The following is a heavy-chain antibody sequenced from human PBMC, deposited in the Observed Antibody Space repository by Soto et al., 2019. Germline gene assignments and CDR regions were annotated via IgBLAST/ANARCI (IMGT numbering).Heavy chain of an antibody. V-gene: IGHV3-23*01. CDR3: AKGGCARSSCSCDW. D-gene: IGHD6-13*01. CDR1: GFTINQYA. J-gene: IGHJ4*02. CDR2: ISGAGGVT. Sequence: AGSLRLSCAASGFTINQYAMNWVRQPPGKGLDWVSAISGAGGVTEYADSVKGRFSISRDNSKNTVYLDMNSLGVEDAATYYCAKGGCARSSCSCDWWGQGTLVTVSS.